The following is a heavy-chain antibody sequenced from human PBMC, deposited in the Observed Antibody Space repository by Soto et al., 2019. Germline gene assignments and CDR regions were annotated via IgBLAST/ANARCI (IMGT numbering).Heavy chain of an antibody. CDR1: GGSISSGGYY. Sequence: PSETLSLTCTVSGGSISSGGYYWSWIRQHPGKGLEWIGYIYYSGSTYYNPSLKSRVTMSVDTSKNQFSLKLSSVTAADTAVYYCARGPTAMVTNYWGQGTLVTV. J-gene: IGHJ4*02. CDR3: ARGPTAMVTNY. V-gene: IGHV4-31*03. CDR2: IYYSGST. D-gene: IGHD5-18*01.